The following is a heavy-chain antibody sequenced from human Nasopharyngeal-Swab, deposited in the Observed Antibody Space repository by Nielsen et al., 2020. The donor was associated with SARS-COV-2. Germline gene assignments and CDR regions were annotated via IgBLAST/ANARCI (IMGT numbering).Heavy chain of an antibody. CDR1: GFTFSSYG. J-gene: IGHJ5*02. Sequence: GGSLRLSCAGSGFTFSSYGMNWVRQAPGKGLEWVAVMSNDGNYKFYADSVKGRFTISRDNSKNTLYLQMNSLRAEDRAVYYCARDNGYCSGDACYLGGWLDPWGQGTLVTVSS. CDR2: MSNDGNYK. CDR3: ARDNGYCSGDACYLGGWLDP. D-gene: IGHD2-15*01. V-gene: IGHV3-30*03.